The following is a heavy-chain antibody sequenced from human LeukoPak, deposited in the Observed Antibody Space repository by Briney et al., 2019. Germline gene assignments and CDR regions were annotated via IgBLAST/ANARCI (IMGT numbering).Heavy chain of an antibody. CDR3: ARDIPPYCGGDCSTPGYWYFDL. D-gene: IGHD2-21*02. V-gene: IGHV4-4*07. CDR1: GGSISSYY. J-gene: IGHJ2*01. Sequence: SETLSLTCTVSGGSISSYYWSWIRQPAGKGLEWIGRIYTSGSTNYNPSLKSRVTMSVDTSKNQFSLKLSSVTAADTAVYYCARDIPPYCGGDCSTPGYWYFDLWSRGTLVTVSS. CDR2: IYTSGST.